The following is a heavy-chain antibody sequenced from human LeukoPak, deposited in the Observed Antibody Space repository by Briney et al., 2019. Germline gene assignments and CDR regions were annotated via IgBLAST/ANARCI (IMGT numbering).Heavy chain of an antibody. CDR2: ISYDGTKK. J-gene: IGHJ5*02. V-gene: IGHV3-30*04. CDR3: ARVSGSGSYNWFDP. CDR1: GFTFSTNA. D-gene: IGHD3-10*01. Sequence: QPGRSLRLSCAASGFTFSTNAMHWVRQAPGKGLEWVAIISYDGTKKYYADSVKGRFTISRDNSKNTLYLQMNSLRAEDTAVYYCARVSGSGSYNWFDPWGQGTLVTVSS.